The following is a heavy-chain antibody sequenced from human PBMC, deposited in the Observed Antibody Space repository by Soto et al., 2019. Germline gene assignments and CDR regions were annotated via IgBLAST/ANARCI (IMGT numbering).Heavy chain of an antibody. CDR1: GGTFSSYA. Sequence: QVQLVQSGAEVKKPGSSVKVSCKASGGTFSSYAISWVRQAPGQGLEWMGGIIPIFGTANYAQKFQGRVTITEDESTSTAYMELSSLRSEDTAVYYCARDGCSSTSCYTSNWFDPWGQGTLVTVSS. D-gene: IGHD2-2*02. V-gene: IGHV1-69*01. CDR2: IIPIFGTA. J-gene: IGHJ5*02. CDR3: ARDGCSSTSCYTSNWFDP.